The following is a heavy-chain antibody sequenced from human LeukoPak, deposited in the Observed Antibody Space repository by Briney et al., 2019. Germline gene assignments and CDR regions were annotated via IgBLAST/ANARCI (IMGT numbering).Heavy chain of an antibody. CDR3: ARGSYSSGWYGQDPFDY. Sequence: SETLSLTCTVSGGSISSSSYYWGWIRQPPGKGLEWIGSIYYSGSTYYNPSLKSRVTISVDTSKNQFSLKLSSVTAADTAVYYCARGSYSSGWYGQDPFDYWGQGTLVTVSS. D-gene: IGHD6-19*01. V-gene: IGHV4-39*07. CDR1: GGSISSSSYY. J-gene: IGHJ4*02. CDR2: IYYSGST.